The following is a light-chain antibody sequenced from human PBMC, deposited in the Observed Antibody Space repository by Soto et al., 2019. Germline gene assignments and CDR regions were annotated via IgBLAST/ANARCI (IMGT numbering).Light chain of an antibody. CDR2: GAS. V-gene: IGKV3D-15*01. CDR3: QQYNNWPPTWT. Sequence: RVMTQSPATLSVSPGERATLSCRASQSYHQKPGQAPRLLIYGASTRATGIPARFSGSGSGTEFTLTISSLQSEDFAVYYCQQYNNWPPTWTFGQGTKVDI. CDR1: QS. J-gene: IGKJ1*01.